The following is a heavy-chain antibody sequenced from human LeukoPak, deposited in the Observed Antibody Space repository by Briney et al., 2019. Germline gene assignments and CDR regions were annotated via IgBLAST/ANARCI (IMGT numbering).Heavy chain of an antibody. CDR1: GYTFTSWG. CDR3: ARELRDIVVVPLVYYYGMDV. V-gene: IGHV1-18*01. CDR2: ISAYNGNT. D-gene: IGHD2-2*01. J-gene: IGHJ6*02. Sequence: ASVKVSCKASGYTFTSWGIGWVRQAGGQGREWMGWISAYNGNTNYAKKLQGRVTMTTDTSTSTAYMELRSLRSDDTAVYYCARELRDIVVVPLVYYYGMDVWGQGTTVTVSS.